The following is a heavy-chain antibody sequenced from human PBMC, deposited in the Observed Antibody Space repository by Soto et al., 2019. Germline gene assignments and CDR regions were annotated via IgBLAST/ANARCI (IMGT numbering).Heavy chain of an antibody. CDR1: GYSISSGYY. Sequence: SETLSLTCAVSGYSISSGYYWGWIRQPPGKGLEWIGSIYHSGSTYYNPSLKSRVTISVDTSKHQFSLKLTSVTAADTAVYYCTREQTSTVVTQWGPGTLVTVSS. J-gene: IGHJ4*02. CDR3: TREQTSTVVTQ. CDR2: IYHSGST. D-gene: IGHD4-17*01. V-gene: IGHV4-38-2*02.